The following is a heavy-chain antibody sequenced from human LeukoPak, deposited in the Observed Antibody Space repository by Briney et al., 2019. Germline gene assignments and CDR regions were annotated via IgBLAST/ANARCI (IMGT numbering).Heavy chain of an antibody. D-gene: IGHD3-9*01. Sequence: GESLRISCKGSGYSFTSYWISWVRQMPGKGLEWMGRIDPSDSYTNYSPSFQGHVTISADKSISTAYLQWSSLKASDTAVYYCARSEGMDYDILTGYYRPAEYFQHWGQGTLVTVSS. CDR3: ARSEGMDYDILTGYYRPAEYFQH. CDR2: IDPSDSYT. CDR1: GYSFTSYW. J-gene: IGHJ1*01. V-gene: IGHV5-10-1*01.